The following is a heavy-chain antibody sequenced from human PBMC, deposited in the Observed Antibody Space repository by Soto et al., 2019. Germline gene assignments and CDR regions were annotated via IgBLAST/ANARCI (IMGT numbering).Heavy chain of an antibody. J-gene: IGHJ4*02. CDR1: GGTFSSYA. Sequence: QVQLVQSGAEVKKPGSSVKVSCKASGGTFSSYAISWVRQAPGQGLEWMGGIIPIFGTANYAQKFQGRVTITTDESTSTAYMELSSLRSEDTAVYYCARGRGLYYYDSSGYPPHYWGQGTLVTVSS. D-gene: IGHD3-22*01. V-gene: IGHV1-69*01. CDR3: ARGRGLYYYDSSGYPPHY. CDR2: IIPIFGTA.